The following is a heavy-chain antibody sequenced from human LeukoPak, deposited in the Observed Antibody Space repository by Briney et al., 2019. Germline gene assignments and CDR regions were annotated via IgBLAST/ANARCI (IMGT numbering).Heavy chain of an antibody. D-gene: IGHD1-26*01. Sequence: PGGSLRLSCAASGFDFDDFAMHWVRQAPGKGLEWISLVSWDGGSTYYSDSVKGRFTISRDNSKNSLSLQMNSLRAEDTALYYCAKDIGSRGLYAFDIWGQGTMVTVSS. V-gene: IGHV3-43D*03. J-gene: IGHJ3*02. CDR1: GFDFDDFA. CDR2: VSWDGGST. CDR3: AKDIGSRGLYAFDI.